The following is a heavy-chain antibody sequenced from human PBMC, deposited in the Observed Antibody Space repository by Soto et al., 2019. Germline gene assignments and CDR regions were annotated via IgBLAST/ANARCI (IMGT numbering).Heavy chain of an antibody. V-gene: IGHV4-4*02. CDR1: SGSISSSNW. D-gene: IGHD1-7*01. Sequence: QVQLQESGPGLVKPSGTLSLTCAVSSGSISSSNWWSWVRQPPGKGLEWIGEIYHSGSTNYNPSLKSRVTISVDKSKNQFSLKLSSVTAADTAVYYCARLQTGTNSYYYYYYMDVWGKGTTVTVSS. CDR3: ARLQTGTNSYYYYYYMDV. CDR2: IYHSGST. J-gene: IGHJ6*03.